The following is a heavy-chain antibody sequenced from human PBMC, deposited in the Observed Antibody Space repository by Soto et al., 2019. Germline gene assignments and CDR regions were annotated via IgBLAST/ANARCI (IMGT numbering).Heavy chain of an antibody. V-gene: IGHV3-33*08. CDR2: IWYDGSNK. Sequence: PGGSLRLSCAASGFTFSSYAMHWVRQAPGKGLEWVAVIWYDGSNKYYADSVKGRFTISRDNSKNTLYLQMNSLRAEDTAAYYCARDMDIVVVVAALDYWGQGTLVTVSS. CDR3: ARDMDIVVVVAALDY. CDR1: GFTFSSYA. J-gene: IGHJ4*02. D-gene: IGHD2-15*01.